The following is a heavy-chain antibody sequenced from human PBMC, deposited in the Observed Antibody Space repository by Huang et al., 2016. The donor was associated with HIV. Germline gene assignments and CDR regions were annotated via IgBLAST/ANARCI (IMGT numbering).Heavy chain of an antibody. J-gene: IGHJ4*02. D-gene: IGHD3-22*01. Sequence: QVQLVQSGAEVKKPGSSVKVSCKASGGTFSSYAISWVRQAPGQGLEWMGGIIPIFDAATYAQKFQGRVTITADESTSTAYMELSSLRSEDTAVYYCARAGEAYYDSSGYYYFDYWGQGTLVTVSS. CDR2: IIPIFDAA. CDR1: GGTFSSYA. CDR3: ARAGEAYYDSSGYYYFDY. V-gene: IGHV1-69*01.